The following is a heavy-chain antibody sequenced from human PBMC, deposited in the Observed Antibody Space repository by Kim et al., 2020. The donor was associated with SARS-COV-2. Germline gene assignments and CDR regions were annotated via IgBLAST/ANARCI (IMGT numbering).Heavy chain of an antibody. CDR3: VRGEAVTGTLRPHFDY. J-gene: IGHJ4*02. CDR1: GYTLTDYY. V-gene: IGHV1-2*02. CDR2: INPKIFGT. Sequence: ASVKVSCKASGYTLTDYYIHWVRQAPGQGLEWMGWINPKIFGTESAQKFQGRVTMTRDTSLNTAYMEMSSLRSDDTAVYYCVRGEAVTGTLRPHFDYWGQGRLVTVSS. D-gene: IGHD6-19*01.